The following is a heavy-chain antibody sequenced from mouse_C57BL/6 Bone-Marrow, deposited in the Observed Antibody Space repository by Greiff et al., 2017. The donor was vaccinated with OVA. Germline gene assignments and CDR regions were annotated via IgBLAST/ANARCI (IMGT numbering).Heavy chain of an antibody. J-gene: IGHJ2*01. CDR1: GYTFTSYW. Sequence: VHVKQSGTVLARPGASVKMSCKTSGYTFTSYWMHWVKQRPGQGLEWIGAIYPGNSDTSYNQKFKGKAKLTAVTSASTAYMELSSLTNEDSAVYYCTMKVTAFGFYFDYWGQGTTLTVSS. CDR3: TMKVTAFGFYFDY. D-gene: IGHD2-3*01. V-gene: IGHV1-5*01. CDR2: IYPGNSDT.